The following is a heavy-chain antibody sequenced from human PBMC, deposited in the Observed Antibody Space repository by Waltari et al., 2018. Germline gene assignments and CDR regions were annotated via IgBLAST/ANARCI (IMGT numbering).Heavy chain of an antibody. CDR1: GYTFTGYY. CDR2: INPNNGGT. D-gene: IGHD3-3*01. V-gene: IGHV1-2*02. Sequence: QVQLVQSGAEVKKPGASVKVSCKASGYTFTGYYMHWVRQAPGQGHEWMGWINPNNGGTNEAQTLQCRVTMTRDASISTAYMELSMLRADDTAVYYCARDIMGYDFWSGDYHGPVRYFDYWGQGTRVTVSS. J-gene: IGHJ4*02. CDR3: ARDIMGYDFWSGDYHGPVRYFDY.